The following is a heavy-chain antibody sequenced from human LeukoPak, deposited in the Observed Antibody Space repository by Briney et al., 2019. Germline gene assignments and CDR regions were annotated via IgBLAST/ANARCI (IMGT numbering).Heavy chain of an antibody. CDR1: GFTVSSNY. V-gene: IGHV3-23*01. J-gene: IGHJ4*02. D-gene: IGHD3-22*01. CDR2: ISGSGGST. CDR3: ARSYYYDSSHTVDY. Sequence: GGSLRLSCAASGFTVSSNYMSWVRQAPGKGLEWVSVISGSGGSTYYADSVKGRFTISRDNSKNTLYLQMNSLRAEDTAVYYCARSYYYDSSHTVDYWGQGTLVTVSS.